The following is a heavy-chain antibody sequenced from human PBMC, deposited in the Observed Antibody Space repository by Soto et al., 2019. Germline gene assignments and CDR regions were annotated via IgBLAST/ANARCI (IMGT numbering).Heavy chain of an antibody. CDR3: AGEVVATTKWVDP. CDR2: IYYSGST. Sequence: SETLSLTCTVSGGSISSGGYYWSWIRQHPGKGLEWIGYIYYSGSTYYNPSLKSRVTISVDTSKNQFSLKLSSVTAADTAVYYGAGEVVATTKWVDPWGQGTRVT. V-gene: IGHV4-31*03. J-gene: IGHJ5*02. CDR1: GGSISSGGYY. D-gene: IGHD2-15*01.